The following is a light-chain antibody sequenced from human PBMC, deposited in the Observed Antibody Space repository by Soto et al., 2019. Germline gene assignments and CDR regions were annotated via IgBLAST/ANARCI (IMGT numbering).Light chain of an antibody. V-gene: IGKV3-15*01. CDR1: QSVSNN. J-gene: IGKJ2*01. CDR2: SAS. CDR3: QQYNNWYT. Sequence: EVVLTQSPVTLSVSPGERATLSCRASQSVSNNLAWYQQKPGQAPRLLIFSASTRATGIPARFSGSGSGTEFTLTISSLQSEDFAVYFCQQYNNWYTFGQGTKLEIK.